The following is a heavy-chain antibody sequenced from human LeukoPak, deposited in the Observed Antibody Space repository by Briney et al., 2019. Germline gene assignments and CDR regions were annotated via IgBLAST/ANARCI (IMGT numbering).Heavy chain of an antibody. V-gene: IGHV3-11*04. CDR1: GFTFSDYY. Sequence: KPGGSLRLSCAASGFTFSDYYMSWIRQAPGKGLEWVSYISSSGSTIYYADSVKGRFTISRDNAKNSLSLQMNSLRAEDTAVYYCARRPRDSSSWYPFDYWGQGTLVTVSS. J-gene: IGHJ4*02. D-gene: IGHD6-13*01. CDR2: ISSSGSTI. CDR3: ARRPRDSSSWYPFDY.